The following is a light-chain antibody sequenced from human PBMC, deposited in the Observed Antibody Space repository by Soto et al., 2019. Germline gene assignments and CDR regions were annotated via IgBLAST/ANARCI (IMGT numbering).Light chain of an antibody. Sequence: EIVLTQSPGTLSLSPGERATLSCRASQSVSSSYLAWYQQKPGQAPRLLIYGASSRATGIPDRFSGSGSGTDFTLTIRRLEPEDFAVYYCQQYGSSPWTFGQGTKEEIK. CDR3: QQYGSSPWT. J-gene: IGKJ1*01. CDR2: GAS. V-gene: IGKV3-20*01. CDR1: QSVSSSY.